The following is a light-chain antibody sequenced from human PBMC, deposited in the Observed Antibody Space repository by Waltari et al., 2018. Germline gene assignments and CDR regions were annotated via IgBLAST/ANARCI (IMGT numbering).Light chain of an antibody. CDR1: SSDVGFYNY. CDR3: NSYTGSSSWV. CDR2: DVF. J-gene: IGLJ3*02. V-gene: IGLV2-14*01. Sequence: QSALTQPASVSGSPGQSITISCTGTSSDVGFYNYVSWSQQHPGKAPTPIIYDVFERPSGFSNRFSGSKSGNTASLTISGLRAEDEADYYCNSYTGSSSWVFGGGTKLTVL.